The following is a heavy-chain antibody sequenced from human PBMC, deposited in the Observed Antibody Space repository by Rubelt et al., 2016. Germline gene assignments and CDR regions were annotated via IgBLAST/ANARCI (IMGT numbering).Heavy chain of an antibody. CDR3: ARQDVRTGDYSYRDV. D-gene: IGHD3/OR15-3a*01. V-gene: IGHV4-39*01. Sequence: QLQLQESGPGLVKPSGTLSLTCTVSGGSIRSGNYYWGWIRQPPGKGLAWIGSICYSGSTYYNPSLKSRVTISVDTSKNQFSREKSTRTAADTAVYYCARQDVRTGDYSYRDVWGKGTTVSVSS. CDR2: ICYSGST. CDR1: GGSIRSGNYY. J-gene: IGHJ6*03.